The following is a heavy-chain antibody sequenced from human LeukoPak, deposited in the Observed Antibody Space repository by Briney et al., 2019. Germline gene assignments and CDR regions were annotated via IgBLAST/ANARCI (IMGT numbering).Heavy chain of an antibody. D-gene: IGHD3-3*01. CDR1: GFTFGDYA. J-gene: IGHJ4*02. Sequence: GGSLRLSCTASGFTFGDYAMSWFRQAPGKGLEWVGFIRSKAYGGTTEYAASVKGRFTISRDDSKSIAYLQMNSLKTEDTAVYYCTRGTVYDFWSGYYNYFDYWGQGTLVTVSS. CDR3: TRGTVYDFWSGYYNYFDY. V-gene: IGHV3-49*03. CDR2: IRSKAYGGTT.